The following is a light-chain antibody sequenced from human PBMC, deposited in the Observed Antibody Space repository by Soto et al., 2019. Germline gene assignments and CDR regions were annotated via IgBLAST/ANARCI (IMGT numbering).Light chain of an antibody. V-gene: IGLV2-14*01. Sequence: QAALTQPASVSGSPGQSITISCTGTSSDVGGYNYVSWYQQHPVKAPKLMIYEVSNRPSGVSNRFSGSKSGNTASLTISGLQAEDEADYYCSSYTSSSAYVFGTGTKLPVL. CDR1: SSDVGGYNY. J-gene: IGLJ1*01. CDR2: EVS. CDR3: SSYTSSSAYV.